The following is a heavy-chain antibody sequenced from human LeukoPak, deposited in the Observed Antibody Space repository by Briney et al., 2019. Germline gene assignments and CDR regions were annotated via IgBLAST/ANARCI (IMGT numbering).Heavy chain of an antibody. Sequence: PGGSLRLSCAASGFTVSSKYVSWVRQAPGKGLEWVSVIYSGGTTYYADSVKGRFTISRDNSKNTLFLQMNSLRAEDTAVYYCARDGPIYGSGSYDYWGQGTLVTVSS. CDR3: ARDGPIYGSGSYDY. V-gene: IGHV3-66*01. CDR1: GFTVSSKY. CDR2: IYSGGTT. D-gene: IGHD3-10*01. J-gene: IGHJ4*02.